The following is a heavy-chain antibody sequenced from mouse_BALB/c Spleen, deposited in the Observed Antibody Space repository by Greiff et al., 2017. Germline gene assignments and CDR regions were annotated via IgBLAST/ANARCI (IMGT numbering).Heavy chain of an antibody. J-gene: IGHJ4*01. Sequence: QVQLQQSGPGLVQPSQSLSITCTVSGFALTSYGVHWVRQSPGKGLEWLGVIWSGGSTDYNAAFISRLSISKDNSKSQVFFKMNSLQANDTAIYYCARGSVATDAMDYWGQGTSVTVSS. V-gene: IGHV2-2*02. CDR3: ARGSVATDAMDY. D-gene: IGHD1-1*02. CDR2: IWSGGST. CDR1: GFALTSYG.